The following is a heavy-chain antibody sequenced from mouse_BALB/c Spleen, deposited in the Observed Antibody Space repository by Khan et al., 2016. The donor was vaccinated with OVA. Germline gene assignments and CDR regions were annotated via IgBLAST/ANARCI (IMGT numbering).Heavy chain of an antibody. CDR3: ARISSYWYSDV. V-gene: IGHV9-1*02. CDR1: GYTFTNYG. D-gene: IGHD6-2*01. Sequence: QIQLVQSRPELKKPGETVKISCKASGYTFTNYGMNWVKQAPGKGLKWMGWINTYTGEPTYADDFKGRFVFSLKTSASTAYLQISNLKNEDMTTYFCARISSYWYSDVWGAGTTVTVSS. CDR2: INTYTGEP. J-gene: IGHJ1*01.